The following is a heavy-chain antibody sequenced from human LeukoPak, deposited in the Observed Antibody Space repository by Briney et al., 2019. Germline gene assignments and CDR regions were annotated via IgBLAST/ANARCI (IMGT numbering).Heavy chain of an antibody. Sequence: PGGSLRLSCAASGFTFSSYLMHWVRQAPGQGLVWVSRISGDGSTTTYADSVKGRFTISRDNAKNTLYLQMNSLRAEDTAVYYCAYGSGWFFDYWGQGSMLTVSS. J-gene: IGHJ4*02. D-gene: IGHD6-19*01. CDR2: ISGDGSTT. V-gene: IGHV3-74*01. CDR3: AYGSGWFFDY. CDR1: GFTFSSYL.